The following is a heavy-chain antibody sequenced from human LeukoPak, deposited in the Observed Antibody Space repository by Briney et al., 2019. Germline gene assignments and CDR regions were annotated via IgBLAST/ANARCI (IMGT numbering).Heavy chain of an antibody. CDR1: GFTFDDYA. CDR3: ARLNDVWDYYYYGIDV. V-gene: IGHV3-9*01. J-gene: IGHJ6*02. CDR2: ISWNSGSI. D-gene: IGHD1-1*01. Sequence: GRSLTLSCAVSGFTFDDYAMHWVRQAPGKGLEWVSGISWNSGSIGYADSVKGRFTISRDNAKNSLYLQMNSLRAEDTALYYCARLNDVWDYYYYGIDVWGQGTTVTVSS.